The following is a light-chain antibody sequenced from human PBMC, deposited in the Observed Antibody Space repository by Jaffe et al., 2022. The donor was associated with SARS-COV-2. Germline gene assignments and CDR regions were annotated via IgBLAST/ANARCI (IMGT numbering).Light chain of an antibody. J-gene: IGLJ1*01. Sequence: SYVLTQPPSVSVAPGQTARISCGGGNIGSKTVHWYQQRPGQAPVVVIYYDSDRPSGIPERFSGSNSGNTATLTISRVEAGDEADYYCQVWDGSSNHYVFGTGTKVTVL. V-gene: IGLV3-21*04. CDR2: YDS. CDR1: NIGSKT. CDR3: QVWDGSSNHYV.